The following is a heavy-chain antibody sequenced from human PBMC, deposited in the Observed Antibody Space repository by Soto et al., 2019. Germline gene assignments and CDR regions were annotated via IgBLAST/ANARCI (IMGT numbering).Heavy chain of an antibody. Sequence: GGSLRLSCAASGFTFSSYWMSWVRQAPGKGLEWVANIKQDGSEKYYVDSVKGRFTISRDNAKNSLYLQMNSLRAEDTAVYYCAREVYALYYYYGMDVWGQGTTVTVSS. CDR3: AREVYALYYYYGMDV. CDR1: GFTFSSYW. J-gene: IGHJ6*02. CDR2: IKQDGSEK. V-gene: IGHV3-7*05. D-gene: IGHD2-8*01.